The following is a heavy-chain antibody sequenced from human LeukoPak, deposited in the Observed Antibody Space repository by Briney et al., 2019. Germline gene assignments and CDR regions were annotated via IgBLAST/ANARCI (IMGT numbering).Heavy chain of an antibody. CDR1: GYPFTGYY. V-gene: IGHV1-2*06. J-gene: IGHJ4*02. CDR3: ARDRDGLLWFGESDY. Sequence: GASVKVSCKASGYPFTGYYMHWLRQAPGQGLEWMGRINPNSGGTNYAQKFQGRVTMTRDTSTSTAYMELSRLRSDDTAVYYCARDRDGLLWFGESDYWRQGTLVTVFS. CDR2: INPNSGGT. D-gene: IGHD3-10*01.